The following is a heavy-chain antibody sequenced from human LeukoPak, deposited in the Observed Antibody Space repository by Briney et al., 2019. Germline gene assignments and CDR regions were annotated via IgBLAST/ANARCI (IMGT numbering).Heavy chain of an antibody. CDR3: AGGGAQGMDV. J-gene: IGHJ6*02. CDR2: ISGVASDI. V-gene: IGHV3-11*01. Sequence: PGGSLRLSCAASGFTFSDYYMTWIRQAPGKGLEWISYISGVASDIYYADSVKGRFTISRDNAKTSVYLQMNSLRVEDTAVYYCAGGGAQGMDVWGQGTTVTVSS. CDR1: GFTFSDYY. D-gene: IGHD1-26*01.